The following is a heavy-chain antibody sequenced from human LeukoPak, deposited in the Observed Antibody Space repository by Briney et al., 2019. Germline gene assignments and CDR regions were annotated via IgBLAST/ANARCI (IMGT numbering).Heavy chain of an antibody. V-gene: IGHV1-2*02. CDR3: AIDRPTSYYYDSSGYKN. CDR2: INPNSGDT. CDR1: GYTFTGYY. D-gene: IGHD3-22*01. Sequence: ASVKVSCKASGYTFTGYYMHWVRQAPGQGLEWMGWINPNSGDTNYAQKFQGRVTMTRDTSISTAYMELSRLRSDDTAVYYCAIDRPTSYYYDSSGYKNWGQGTLVTVSS. J-gene: IGHJ4*02.